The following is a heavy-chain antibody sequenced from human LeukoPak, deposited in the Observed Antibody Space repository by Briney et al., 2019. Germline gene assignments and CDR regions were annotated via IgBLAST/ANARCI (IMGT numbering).Heavy chain of an antibody. Sequence: PGGSLRLSCAASGFAFSNYAMSWVRQAPGKGLEWVSTINDDGGGTHYADSVKGRFTISRDNSKNTLYLQMNSLRAEDTAVYYCAKDMIPVVPAAMGDWFDPWGQGTLVTVSS. V-gene: IGHV3-23*01. CDR3: AKDMIPVVPAAMGDWFDP. J-gene: IGHJ5*02. D-gene: IGHD2-2*01. CDR1: GFAFSNYA. CDR2: INDDGGGT.